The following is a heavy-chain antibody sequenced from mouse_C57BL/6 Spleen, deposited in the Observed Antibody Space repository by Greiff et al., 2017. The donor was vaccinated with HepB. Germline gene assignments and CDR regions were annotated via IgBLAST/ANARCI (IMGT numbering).Heavy chain of an antibody. Sequence: QVQLQQPGAELVMPGASVKLSCKASGYTFTRYWMHWVKQRPGQGLEWIGEIDPSDSYTNYNQKFKGKSTLTVDKSSSTAYMQLRSLTSKDSAVYYWARGGDYDGGAGFADWGQGTLVTVAA. CDR3: ARGGDYDGGAGFAD. CDR1: GYTFTRYW. V-gene: IGHV1-69*01. D-gene: IGHD2-4*01. CDR2: IDPSDSYT. J-gene: IGHJ3*01.